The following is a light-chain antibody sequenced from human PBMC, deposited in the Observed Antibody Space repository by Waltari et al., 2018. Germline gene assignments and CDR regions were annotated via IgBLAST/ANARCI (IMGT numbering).Light chain of an antibody. CDR2: PTY. J-gene: IGLJ2*01. CDR1: SSNIGSNT. CDR3: AAWDNNGHVV. Sequence: QSVLTQPPSASGTPGQRVIISCSGSSSNIGSNTVHWYQHLPGTAPTLLIYPTYPRPPGAPDRFSASKSGTSAALTISGLQSVDEADYYCAAWDNNGHVVFGGGTKVTIL. V-gene: IGLV1-44*01.